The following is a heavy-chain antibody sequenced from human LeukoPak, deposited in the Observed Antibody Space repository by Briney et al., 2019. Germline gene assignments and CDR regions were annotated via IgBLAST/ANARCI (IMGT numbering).Heavy chain of an antibody. V-gene: IGHV1-18*01. D-gene: IGHD6-13*01. Sequence: ASVKVSCKASGYTFTSYGFSWVRQAPGQGLEWMGWISPFNGNTNYAQKLQGRVTMTSDTSTSTAYMELRSLRSDDTAVYYCARAVIPVAVKPAFDYWGQGTLVTVSS. J-gene: IGHJ4*02. CDR3: ARAVIPVAVKPAFDY. CDR1: GYTFTSYG. CDR2: ISPFNGNT.